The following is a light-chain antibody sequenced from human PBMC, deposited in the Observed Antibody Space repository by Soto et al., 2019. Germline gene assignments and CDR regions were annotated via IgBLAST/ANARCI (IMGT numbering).Light chain of an antibody. CDR2: AAS. CDR1: QSISNY. J-gene: IGKJ2*01. CDR3: QQSYSTPQYT. V-gene: IGKV1-39*01. Sequence: DIQMTQSPSSLSASVGDRVTITCRASQSISNYLNWYQQKPGKAPEILIYAASDLKSGVPSRFSGGGSGTEFTLTISTLQPEDFATYYCQQSYSTPQYTFGQGTKLEIK.